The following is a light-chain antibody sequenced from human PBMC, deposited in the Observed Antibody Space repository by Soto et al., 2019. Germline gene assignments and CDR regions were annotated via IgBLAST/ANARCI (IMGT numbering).Light chain of an antibody. CDR1: QSISAW. J-gene: IGKJ1*01. CDR3: QQYNSFSWT. V-gene: IGKV1-5*01. Sequence: DIQMTQSPSTLSASVGDRVTITCRASQSISAWLAWYQQKPGKAPNLLLYDVSSLESGVPSRFSGSGSGTEFTLTISSLQPDDFATYYCQQYNSFSWTFGQGTKVEIK. CDR2: DVS.